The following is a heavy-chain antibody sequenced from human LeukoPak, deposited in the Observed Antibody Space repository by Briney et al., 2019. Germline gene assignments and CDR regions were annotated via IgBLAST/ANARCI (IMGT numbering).Heavy chain of an antibody. CDR3: ARLLFQLPNYYFDY. J-gene: IGHJ4*02. CDR2: IYYSGST. V-gene: IGHV4-39*01. D-gene: IGHD2-2*01. CDR1: GGSISSSRYY. Sequence: SETLSLTCTVSGGSISSSRYYWGWIRQPPGKGLECIGSIYYSGSTYYNPSLKSRVTISVDTSKNQFSLKLNSVTAADTAVYYCARLLFQLPNYYFDYWGQGILVTVSS.